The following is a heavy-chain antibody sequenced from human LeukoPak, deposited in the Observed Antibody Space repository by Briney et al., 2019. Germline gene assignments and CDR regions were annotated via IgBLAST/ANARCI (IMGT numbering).Heavy chain of an antibody. CDR1: GFSLKDFA. J-gene: IGHJ3*02. Sequence: GGSLRVSCVGSGFSLKDFAMHWVRQVPGKGLEWVSCISWVSGSQAYTVSVKGRFTISRDNDKTSLYLQMDSLRTEDTIFYYCVQDMGFDLLKDAFHIWGQGTLVTDSS. CDR2: ISWVSGSQ. V-gene: IGHV3-9*01. CDR3: VQDMGFDLLKDAFHI. D-gene: IGHD3-9*01.